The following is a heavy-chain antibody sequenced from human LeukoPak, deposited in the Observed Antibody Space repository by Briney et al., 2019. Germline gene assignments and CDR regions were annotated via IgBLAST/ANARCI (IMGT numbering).Heavy chain of an antibody. Sequence: ASVKVSCKVSGSTLTKLSVHWVRQTPGKGLEWMGGFDPEDGETINGQKFQGRVTMTEDTSTDTACMELSSLRSEDTAVYYCATLMFRGVIGDDYYGMDVWGKGTTVTVSS. J-gene: IGHJ6*04. V-gene: IGHV1-24*01. CDR2: FDPEDGET. D-gene: IGHD3-10*01. CDR3: ATLMFRGVIGDDYYGMDV. CDR1: GSTLTKLS.